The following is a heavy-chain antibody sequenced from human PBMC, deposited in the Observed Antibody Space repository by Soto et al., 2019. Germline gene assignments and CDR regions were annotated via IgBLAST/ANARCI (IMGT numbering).Heavy chain of an antibody. J-gene: IGHJ5*02. D-gene: IGHD6-13*01. Sequence: EVQLAESGGDLVQPGGSLRLSCVGSGFTFSYYEMNWVRQAPGKGLERVAFISHTDRLTHYPDSVKGRFTISRDNAKNSLYLHMTSLRVVDTAVYYCARDTGRASADLWGQGTLVTVSS. CDR3: ARDTGRASADL. CDR2: ISHTDRLT. CDR1: GFTFSYYE. V-gene: IGHV3-48*03.